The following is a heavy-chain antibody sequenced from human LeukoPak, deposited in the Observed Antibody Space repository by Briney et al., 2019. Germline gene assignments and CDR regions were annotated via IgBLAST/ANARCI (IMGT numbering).Heavy chain of an antibody. V-gene: IGHV4-39*01. CDR2: IYYSGST. Sequence: SETLSLTCTVSSGSISSSSYYWGWIRQPPGKGLEWIGSIYYSGSTHYNPSLKSRVTMSVDTSKNQFSLKLSSVTAADTAVYYCARLRRYCSSTSCYKPLYYFDYWGQGTLVTVSS. J-gene: IGHJ4*02. CDR3: ARLRRYCSSTSCYKPLYYFDY. D-gene: IGHD2-2*02. CDR1: SGSISSSSYY.